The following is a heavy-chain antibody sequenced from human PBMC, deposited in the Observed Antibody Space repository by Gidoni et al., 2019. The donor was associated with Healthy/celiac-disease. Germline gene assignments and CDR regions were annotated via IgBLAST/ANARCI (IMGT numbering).Heavy chain of an antibody. V-gene: IGHV1-69*01. CDR2: A. CDR3: ARDGAYYYYYMDV. D-gene: IGHD3-16*01. Sequence: ANYAQKFQGRVTITADESTSTAYMELSSLRSEDTAVYYCARDGAYYYYYMDVWGKGTTVTVSS. J-gene: IGHJ6*03.